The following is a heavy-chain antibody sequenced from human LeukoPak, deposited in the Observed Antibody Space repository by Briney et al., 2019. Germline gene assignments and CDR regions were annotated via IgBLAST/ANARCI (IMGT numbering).Heavy chain of an antibody. CDR3: ARGPNTAMEFDY. D-gene: IGHD5-18*01. Sequence: SETLSLTCAVYGGSFSGYYWSWIRQPPGKGLEWIGEINHSGSTNYNPSLRSRVTISVDTSKNQFSLKLSSVTAADTAVYYCARGPNTAMEFDYWGQGTLVTVSS. CDR1: GGSFSGYY. J-gene: IGHJ4*02. CDR2: INHSGST. V-gene: IGHV4-34*01.